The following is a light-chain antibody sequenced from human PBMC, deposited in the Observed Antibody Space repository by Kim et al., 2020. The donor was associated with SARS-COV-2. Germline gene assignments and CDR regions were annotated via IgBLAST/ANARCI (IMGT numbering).Light chain of an antibody. CDR1: QGIRND. V-gene: IGKV1-6*01. CDR3: LKDYDYPLT. J-gene: IGKJ4*01. Sequence: AIRMTQSPSSLSASVGDRVTITCRASQGIRNDLGWYQQKPGRAPNLLIYATSTLQSGVPSRFSGSGSGTDFTLTISSLQPEDVATYYCLKDYDYPLTFGGGTKVDIK. CDR2: ATS.